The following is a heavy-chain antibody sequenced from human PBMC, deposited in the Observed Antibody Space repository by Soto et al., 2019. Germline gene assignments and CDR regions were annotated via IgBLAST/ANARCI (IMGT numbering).Heavy chain of an antibody. CDR2: INHSGST. CDR3: AIGEVTMVRGVTKNKGKFDD. D-gene: IGHD3-10*01. V-gene: IGHV4-34*01. J-gene: IGHJ4*02. CDR1: GGSFSGYY. Sequence: SETLSLTCAVYGGSFSGYYWSWIRQPPGKGLEWIGEINHSGSTNYNPSLKSRVTISVDTSKNQFSLKLSSVTAADTAVYYCAIGEVTMVRGVTKNKGKFDDRGQGTSVTVSS.